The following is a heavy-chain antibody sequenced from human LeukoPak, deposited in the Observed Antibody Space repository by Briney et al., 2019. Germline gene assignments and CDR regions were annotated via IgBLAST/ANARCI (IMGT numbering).Heavy chain of an antibody. CDR2: ISASGGST. Sequence: PGGSLRLSCAASGFTFSTSAMTWVRQAPGKGLEWVSGISASGGSTYYADSVEGRFTISRDSSKNTLFLQMNDLRAEDTAVYYCARVGDHFHWYLDLWGRGTLVTVSS. CDR1: GFTFSTSA. D-gene: IGHD3-3*02. CDR3: ARVGDHFHWYLDL. J-gene: IGHJ2*01. V-gene: IGHV3-23*01.